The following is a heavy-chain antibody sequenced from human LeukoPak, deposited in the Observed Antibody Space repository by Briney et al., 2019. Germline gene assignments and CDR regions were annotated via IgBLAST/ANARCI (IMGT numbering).Heavy chain of an antibody. CDR3: ARERLYYYDSSGYNRFRYYYYMDV. CDR2: IYYSGST. J-gene: IGHJ6*03. Sequence: SETLSLTCTVSGGSISSYYWSWIRQPPGKGLEWIGYIYYSGSTNYNPSLKSRVTISVDTSKNQFSLKLSSVTAADTAVYYCARERLYYYDSSGYNRFRYYYYMDVWGKGTTVTVSS. D-gene: IGHD3-22*01. CDR1: GGSISSYY. V-gene: IGHV4-59*12.